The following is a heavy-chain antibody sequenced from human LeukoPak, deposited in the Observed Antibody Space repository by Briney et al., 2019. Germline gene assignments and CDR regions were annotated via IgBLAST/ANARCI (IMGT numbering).Heavy chain of an antibody. J-gene: IGHJ4*02. V-gene: IGHV4-4*07. CDR3: AKENRGSYREFDD. Sequence: SETLSLTCTVSGGSISSYYLSWIRQPAGKGLEWIGRIYTSGSTNYNTYLKSRVSMSVDTSKNQFSLKLSPVTAADTAEYYCAKENRGSYREFDDWGQGTLVTVSS. CDR2: IYTSGST. D-gene: IGHD1-26*01. CDR1: GGSISSYY.